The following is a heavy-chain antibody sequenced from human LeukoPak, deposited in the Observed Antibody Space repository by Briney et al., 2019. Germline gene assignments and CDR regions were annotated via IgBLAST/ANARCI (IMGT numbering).Heavy chain of an antibody. CDR2: VSGPGGGT. D-gene: IGHD4-17*01. CDR3: AKGDYGYYYYMDV. Sequence: GGSLRLSCAASGLTFSNNAMTWVRQAPGKGLEWVSTVSGPGGGTYYGDSVKGRFTISRDNFKNTVYLQMNNLRADDTAIYYCAKGDYGYYYYMDVWGKGTTVTVSS. CDR1: GLTFSNNA. V-gene: IGHV3-23*01. J-gene: IGHJ6*03.